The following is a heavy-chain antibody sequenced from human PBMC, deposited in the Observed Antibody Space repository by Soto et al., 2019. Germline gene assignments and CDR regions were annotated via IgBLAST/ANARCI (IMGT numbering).Heavy chain of an antibody. J-gene: IGHJ4*02. CDR2: IYYSGST. Sequence: SETLSHTCTVSGVPISSGYYYLSWIRQPPGKGLEWIGYIYYSGSTYYNPSLKSRVTISVDTSKNQFSLKLTSVNAADTAVYYCTRGGDAYKNGHWGQGTLVTVSS. CDR3: TRGGDAYKNGH. D-gene: IGHD2-21*01. V-gene: IGHV4-30-4*02. CDR1: GVPISSGYYY.